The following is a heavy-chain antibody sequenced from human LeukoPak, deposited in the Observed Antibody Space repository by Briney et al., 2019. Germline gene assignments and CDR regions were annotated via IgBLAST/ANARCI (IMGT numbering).Heavy chain of an antibody. CDR2: IYTGGST. CDR3: ARVGAGVYSNTYYYYMDV. D-gene: IGHD4-11*01. J-gene: IGHJ6*03. V-gene: IGHV4-4*07. Sequence: SETLSLTCTVSGGSISSYYWSWIRQPAGKGLEWIGRIYTGGSTNYNPSLKSRVTMSVDTSKNQFSLKLSSVTAADTAVYYCARVGAGVYSNTYYYYMDVWGKGTTVTVSS. CDR1: GGSISSYY.